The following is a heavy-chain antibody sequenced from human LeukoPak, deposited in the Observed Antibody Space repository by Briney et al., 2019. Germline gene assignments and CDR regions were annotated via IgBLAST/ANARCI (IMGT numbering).Heavy chain of an antibody. J-gene: IGHJ6*02. CDR3: ARNNGMDV. CDR1: GFTLSNHW. CDR2: VNRDGSET. V-gene: IGHV3-7*03. Sequence: GGSLRLSCAASGFTLSNHWMTRVRQVPGRGPEWVANVNRDGSETYSLDSVKGRFTISKDNAKNSLYLQMNSLRAEDTALYHCARNNGMDVWGQGTTVIVSS.